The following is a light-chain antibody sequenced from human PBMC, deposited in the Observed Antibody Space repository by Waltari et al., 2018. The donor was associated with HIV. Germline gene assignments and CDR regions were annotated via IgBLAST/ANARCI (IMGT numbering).Light chain of an antibody. CDR2: KAS. Sequence: DIQLTQSPSALSAFVGDRVTITYRASRSISRWLAWYHQKPGKAPKLLIYKASNLEGGVPSRFSGSGSWTEFTLTISSLQPGDFATYYCQQYNSYLWTFGQGTKVEIK. J-gene: IGKJ1*01. CDR3: QQYNSYLWT. CDR1: RSISRW. V-gene: IGKV1-5*03.